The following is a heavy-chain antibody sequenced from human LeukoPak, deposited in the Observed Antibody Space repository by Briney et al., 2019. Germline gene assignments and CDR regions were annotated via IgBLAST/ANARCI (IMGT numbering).Heavy chain of an antibody. Sequence: ASVKVYCKASGYTFTGYYMHWVRQAPGQGLEWMGWINPNSGGTNYAQKFQGRVTMTRDTSISTAYMELSRLRSDDTAVYYCARATPWSTTVTHIDYWGQGTLVTVSS. CDR3: ARATPWSTTVTHIDY. J-gene: IGHJ4*02. V-gene: IGHV1-2*02. CDR2: INPNSGGT. CDR1: GYTFTGYY. D-gene: IGHD4-17*01.